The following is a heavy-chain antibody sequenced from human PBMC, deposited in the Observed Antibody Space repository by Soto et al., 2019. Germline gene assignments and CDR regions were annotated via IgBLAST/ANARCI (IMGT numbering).Heavy chain of an antibody. Sequence: QVQLQESGPGLVKPSETLSLNCTVSGGSVSSGSYYWYWIRQPPGKRLEWIAYIYCSGSSRYNSSRKSRVNISVDTSKNLFSLNLRSVAAAVPAVYYCSRGVRLIFGYWGQGTLVTVSS. J-gene: IGHJ4*02. CDR2: IYCSGSS. CDR1: GGSVSSGSYY. CDR3: SRGVRLIFGY. V-gene: IGHV4-61*01. D-gene: IGHD3-3*01.